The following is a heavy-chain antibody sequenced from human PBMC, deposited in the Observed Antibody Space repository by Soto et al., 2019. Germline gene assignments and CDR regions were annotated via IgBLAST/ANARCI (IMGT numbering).Heavy chain of an antibody. V-gene: IGHV4-31*01. CDR2: IYYIGIT. CDR1: GGSISSCVYY. D-gene: IGHD3-10*01. Sequence: SETLSLTCTVSGGSISSCVYYCSWIRQHPGKVLDLIGYIYYIGITYYNPSLKSPVTISVEKSKNQFSLKMSSVTAADTAVYYCARGISITMVRGVHFDYWGKGNLVTVS. J-gene: IGHJ4*02. CDR3: ARGISITMVRGVHFDY.